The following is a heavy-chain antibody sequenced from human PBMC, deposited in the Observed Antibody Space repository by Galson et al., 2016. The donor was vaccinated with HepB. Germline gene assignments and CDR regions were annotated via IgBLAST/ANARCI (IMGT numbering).Heavy chain of an antibody. J-gene: IGHJ4*02. CDR2: IWSDGNQY. D-gene: IGHD6-19*01. Sequence: SLRLSCAASGLTFSSYAMHWVRQAPGKGLEWEAIIWSDGNQYLYADSVKGRFTISRDNSKNTLYLQMNSLRAEDTAVYYCARVPSGGWFDYWGQGTLVTVSS. CDR1: GLTFSSYA. V-gene: IGHV3-33*01. CDR3: ARVPSGGWFDY.